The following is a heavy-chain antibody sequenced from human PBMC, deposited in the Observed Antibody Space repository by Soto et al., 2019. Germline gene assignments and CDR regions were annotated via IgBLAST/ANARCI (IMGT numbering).Heavy chain of an antibody. CDR3: ARVPQYYYGSGSYPYYYYYYMDV. J-gene: IGHJ6*03. CDR1: GGSFSGYY. V-gene: IGHV4-34*01. D-gene: IGHD3-10*01. Sequence: SETLSLTCAVYGGSFSGYYWSWIRQPPGKGLEWIGEINHSGSTNYNPSLKSRVTISVDTSKNQFSLKLSSVTAADTAVYYCARVPQYYYGSGSYPYYYYYYMDVWGKGTTVTVSS. CDR2: INHSGST.